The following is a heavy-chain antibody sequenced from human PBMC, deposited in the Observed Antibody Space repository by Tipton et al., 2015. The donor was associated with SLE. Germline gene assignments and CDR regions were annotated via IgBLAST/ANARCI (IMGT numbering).Heavy chain of an antibody. CDR3: ARGYRLLASRPRNYMDV. V-gene: IGHV4-38-2*02. CDR2: IFHSGDV. J-gene: IGHJ6*03. Sequence: LRLSCSVSGSSISSYHWGWIRQPPGKGLEWMGSIFHSGDVYYNPSVKSRVTISIETSKNQFSLKLTSMTAADTAVYYCARGYRLLASRPRNYMDVWGKGTTVTISS. CDR1: GSSISSYH. D-gene: IGHD3-3*02.